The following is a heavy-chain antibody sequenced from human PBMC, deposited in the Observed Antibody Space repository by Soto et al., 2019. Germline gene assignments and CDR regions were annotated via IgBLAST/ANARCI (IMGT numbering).Heavy chain of an antibody. D-gene: IGHD6-19*01. CDR2: IIPILGIA. CDR3: ARDSGSYSSGWYFAFDY. Sequence: QVQLVQSGAEVKKPGSSVKVSCKASGGTFSSYTISWVRQAPGQGLEWMGRIIPILGIANYAQKFQGRVTITADKSTSTAYMELSSLRSEDTVVYYCARDSGSYSSGWYFAFDYWGQGTLVTVSS. J-gene: IGHJ4*02. CDR1: GGTFSSYT. V-gene: IGHV1-69*08.